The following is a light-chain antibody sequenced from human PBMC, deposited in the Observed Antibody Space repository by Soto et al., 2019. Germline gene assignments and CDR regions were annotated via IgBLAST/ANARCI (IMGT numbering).Light chain of an antibody. CDR2: EVS. CDR3: MQSTPLPPT. Sequence: DVVMTQTPLSLSVAPGQPASISCKSSQSLLHITGETFLFWYLQKPGQSPQLLIYEVSTRVSGVPDRFSGSGSGTDFTLDISRVETDDVVIYYCMQSTPLPPTFGQGTRLGIE. V-gene: IGKV2D-29*02. CDR1: QSLLHITGETF. J-gene: IGKJ5*01.